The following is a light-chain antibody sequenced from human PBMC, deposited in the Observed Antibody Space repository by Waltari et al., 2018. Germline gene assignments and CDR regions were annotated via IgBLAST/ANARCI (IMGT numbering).Light chain of an antibody. V-gene: IGLV2-23*02. CDR3: CSYAGRNIWV. CDR2: EVI. Sequence: WYQQPPDKAPKLLVYEVIGRPAGVSSRFSGSKSGNTASLTISGLQAEDEADYYCCSYAGRNIWVFGGGTKVTVL. J-gene: IGLJ3*02.